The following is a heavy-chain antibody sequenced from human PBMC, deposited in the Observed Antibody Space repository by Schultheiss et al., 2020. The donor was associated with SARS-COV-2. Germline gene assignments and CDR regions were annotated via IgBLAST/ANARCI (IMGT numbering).Heavy chain of an antibody. V-gene: IGHV4-59*08. Sequence: SETLSLTCAVYGGSFSGYYWSWIRQPPGKGLEWIGYIYYSGSTNYNPSLKSRVTMSLDTSKNQFSLKLSSVTAADTAVYYCARPREGPYYYYGMDVWGQGTTVTVSS. CDR2: IYYSGST. CDR1: GGSFSGYY. J-gene: IGHJ6*02. CDR3: ARPREGPYYYYGMDV. D-gene: IGHD1-26*01.